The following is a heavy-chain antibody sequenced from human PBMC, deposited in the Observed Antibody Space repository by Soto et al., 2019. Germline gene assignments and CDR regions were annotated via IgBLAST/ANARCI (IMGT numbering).Heavy chain of an antibody. D-gene: IGHD3-10*01. CDR1: GYIFTSYG. V-gene: IGHV1-18*01. J-gene: IGHJ4*02. CDR3: ARDGGFGEPQNY. Sequence: ASVKVFCKASGYIFTSYGISWVRQAPGQGLEWMGWISVYNGNTNYAQKLQGRVTMTTDTSTSTAYMELRSLRSDDTAVYYCARDGGFGEPQNYWGQGTLVTVSS. CDR2: ISVYNGNT.